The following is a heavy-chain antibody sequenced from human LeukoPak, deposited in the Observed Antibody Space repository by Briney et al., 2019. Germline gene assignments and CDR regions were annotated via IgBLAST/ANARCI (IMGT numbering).Heavy chain of an antibody. Sequence: PGGSLRLSCAASGFTFSSYAMSWVRQAPGKGLEWVSTISNSGGSTYYADSVKGRFTISRDNSKNTLHLQMNSLRAEDTAVYYCANSLSSGYFDYWGQGTLVTVSS. CDR3: ANSLSSGYFDY. J-gene: IGHJ4*02. V-gene: IGHV3-23*01. CDR1: GFTFSSYA. CDR2: ISNSGGST. D-gene: IGHD6-19*01.